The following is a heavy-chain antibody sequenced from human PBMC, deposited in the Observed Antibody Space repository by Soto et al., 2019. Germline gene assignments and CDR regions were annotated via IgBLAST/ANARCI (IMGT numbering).Heavy chain of an antibody. CDR3: ARDQYDSSGYYPHYYGMDV. J-gene: IGHJ6*02. CDR1: GGSISSGGYY. CDR2: IYYSGST. V-gene: IGHV4-31*03. D-gene: IGHD3-22*01. Sequence: PSETLSLTCTVSGGSISSGGYYWSWIRQHPGKGLEWIGYIYYSGSTYYNPSLKSRVTISVDTSKNQFSLQLSSVTAADTAVYYCARDQYDSSGYYPHYYGMDVWGQGTTVTVSS.